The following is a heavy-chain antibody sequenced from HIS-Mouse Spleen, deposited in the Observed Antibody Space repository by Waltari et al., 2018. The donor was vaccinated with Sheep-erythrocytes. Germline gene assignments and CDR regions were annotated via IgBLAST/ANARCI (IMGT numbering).Heavy chain of an antibody. CDR2: ISYDGSNK. CDR3: ARGRPMTAGSFDY. Sequence: QVQLVESGGGVVQPGRSLRLSCAASGFTFGRSAMHWVRQAPGKGLEWVAVISYDGSNKYYADSVKGRFTISRDNSKNTLYLQMNSLRAEDTAVYYCARGRPMTAGSFDYWGQGTLVTVSS. D-gene: IGHD3-10*01. J-gene: IGHJ4*02. V-gene: IGHV3-30-3*01. CDR1: GFTFGRSA.